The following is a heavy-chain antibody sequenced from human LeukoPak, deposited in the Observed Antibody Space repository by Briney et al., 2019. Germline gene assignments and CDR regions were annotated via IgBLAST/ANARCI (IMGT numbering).Heavy chain of an antibody. CDR1: GYSFTNYW. V-gene: IGHV5-51*01. D-gene: IGHD3-22*01. Sequence: GESLKISCKGSGYSFTNYWIGWVRQMPGKGLEWMGIIYPGDSDTRYSPSFQGQVTISADKSISTAYLQWSSLKASDTAMYYCARGYLAAFDAFDIWGQGTMVTVSS. CDR3: ARGYLAAFDAFDI. J-gene: IGHJ3*02. CDR2: IYPGDSDT.